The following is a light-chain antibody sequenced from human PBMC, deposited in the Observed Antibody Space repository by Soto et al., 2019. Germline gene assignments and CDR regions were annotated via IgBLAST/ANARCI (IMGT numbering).Light chain of an antibody. CDR1: QSISSY. CDR3: QQSYSTPRL. J-gene: IGKJ3*01. V-gene: IGKV1-39*01. CDR2: AAS. Sequence: DIQMTQSPSSLSASVGDRVTITCRASQSISSYLNWYQQKPGKAPKLLIYAASSLQSGVPSRFSVSGSGTDFTLTISSLQPEDFATYYCQQSYSTPRLFGPGTKVDIK.